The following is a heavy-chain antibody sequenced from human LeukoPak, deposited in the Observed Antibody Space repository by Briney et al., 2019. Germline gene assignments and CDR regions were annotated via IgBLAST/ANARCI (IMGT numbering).Heavy chain of an antibody. J-gene: IGHJ4*02. V-gene: IGHV4-4*07. Sequence: PETPSLTRTVSCGSLCSYYCGWVPPPAGEGVGWGGRFYINGSGSNYYNPALGSRAIMSINTSNNQFSLMLSSVAAADTVEYCCKRGLISGSFYLAGYDYWGQGTLVTVSS. D-gene: IGHD1-26*01. CDR3: KRGLISGSFYLAGYDY. CDR2: FYINGSGSN. CDR1: CGSLCSYY.